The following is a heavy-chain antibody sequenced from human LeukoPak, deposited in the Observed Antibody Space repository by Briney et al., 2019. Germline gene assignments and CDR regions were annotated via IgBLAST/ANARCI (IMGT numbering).Heavy chain of an antibody. CDR1: GFTVSSNY. J-gene: IGHJ4*02. CDR2: IYSGGNT. Sequence: GGSLRLSCAASGFTVSSNYMSWVRQAPGKGLEWVSVIYSGGNTYYADSVKGRFTVSRDNSKNTLYLQMNSLRVDDTAVYYCGRLKSSGYLIEYWGQGTLVTVSS. V-gene: IGHV3-53*01. CDR3: GRLKSSGYLIEY. D-gene: IGHD3-22*01.